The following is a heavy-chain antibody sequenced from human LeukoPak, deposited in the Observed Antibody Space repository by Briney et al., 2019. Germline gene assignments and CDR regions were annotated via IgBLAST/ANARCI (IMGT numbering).Heavy chain of an antibody. D-gene: IGHD1-7*01. CDR2: INPNSGGT. Sequence: GASVKVSCKASGYTFTDYYMHWVRQAPGQGLEWMGWINPNSGGTNYAQKFQGRVTMTRDTSISTAYMELSRLRSDDTAVYYCARVVPTNSRGAFDIWGQGTMVTVSS. J-gene: IGHJ3*02. CDR3: ARVVPTNSRGAFDI. V-gene: IGHV1-2*02. CDR1: GYTFTDYY.